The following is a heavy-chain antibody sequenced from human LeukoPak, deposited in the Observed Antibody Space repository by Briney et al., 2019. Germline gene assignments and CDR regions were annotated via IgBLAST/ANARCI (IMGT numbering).Heavy chain of an antibody. CDR3: ARDSVPAVVYGYDPTFDY. V-gene: IGHV1-69*13. J-gene: IGHJ4*02. CDR1: GYTFTSYY. D-gene: IGHD5-12*01. Sequence: WASVTVSCKASGYTFTSYYMHWVRQAPGQGLEWMGGIIPIFGTANYAQKFQGRVTITADESTSTAYMELSSLRSEDTAVYYCARDSVPAVVYGYDPTFDYWGQGTLVTVSS. CDR2: IIPIFGTA.